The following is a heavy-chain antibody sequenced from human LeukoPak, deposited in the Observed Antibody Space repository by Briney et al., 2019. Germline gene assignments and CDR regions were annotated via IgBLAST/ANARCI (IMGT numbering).Heavy chain of an antibody. J-gene: IGHJ4*02. D-gene: IGHD3-16*02. CDR1: GYTLTELS. V-gene: IGHV1-24*01. CDR3: AIDRGDYVWGSYRLHFDY. CDR2: FDPEDGET. Sequence: ASVKVSCKVSGYTLTELSMHWVRQAPGKGLEWMGGFDPEDGETIYAQKFQGRVTMTEDTSTDTAYMELSSLRSEDTAVYYCAIDRGDYVWGSYRLHFDYWGQGTLVTVSS.